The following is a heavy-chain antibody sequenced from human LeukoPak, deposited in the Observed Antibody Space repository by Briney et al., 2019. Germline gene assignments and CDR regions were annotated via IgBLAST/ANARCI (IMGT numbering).Heavy chain of an antibody. D-gene: IGHD3-10*01. CDR3: ASGVDYYGSGDYDY. V-gene: IGHV1-8*01. CDR1: GYTFTSYD. Sequence: ASVKVSCKASGYTFTSYDINWVRQATGQGLGWMGWMNPNSGNTGYAQKFQGRVTMTRNTSISTAYMELSSLRSEDTAVYYCASGVDYYGSGDYDYWGQGTLVTVSS. J-gene: IGHJ4*02. CDR2: MNPNSGNT.